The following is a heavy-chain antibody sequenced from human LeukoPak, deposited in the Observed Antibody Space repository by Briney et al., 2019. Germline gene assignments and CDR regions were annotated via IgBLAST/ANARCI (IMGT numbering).Heavy chain of an antibody. CDR3: AKDYDRHEAAANFDS. CDR2: ISFGGNTA. Sequence: PGGSLRLSCAASGFTFSHYYMSWIRQAPGKGLEWISYISFGGNTAFYADSLKGRITISRDNTKNLVFLEMNNLRAEDTAVYYCAKDYDRHEAAANFDSWGQGILVTVSS. J-gene: IGHJ5*01. D-gene: IGHD6-13*01. V-gene: IGHV3-11*04. CDR1: GFTFSHYY.